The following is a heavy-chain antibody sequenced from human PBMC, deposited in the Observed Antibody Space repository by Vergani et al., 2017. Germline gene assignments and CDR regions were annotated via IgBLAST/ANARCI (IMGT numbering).Heavy chain of an antibody. D-gene: IGHD3-22*01. J-gene: IGHJ6*02. V-gene: IGHV4-4*07. CDR1: TESISRYY. Sequence: QVQLQESGPGLVKPSETLSLTCSVSTESISRYYWSWIRQPAGKGLEWIGRVFSSGSTVYNPALKSRVIMSLDTSKKQLSLNLTSVTAADTAVYYCARGFFAHYLGLSDSSGYYYNSYYYGMDVWGQGTTVTVSS. CDR2: VFSSGST. CDR3: ARGFFAHYLGLSDSSGYYYNSYYYGMDV.